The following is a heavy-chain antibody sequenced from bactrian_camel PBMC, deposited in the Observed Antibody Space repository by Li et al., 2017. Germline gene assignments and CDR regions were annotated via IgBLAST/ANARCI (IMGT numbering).Heavy chain of an antibody. D-gene: IGHD2*01. Sequence: HVQLVETGEALVQPGGSLRLSCTASVPAAGDYAVGWFRQAPGKEREAVSCIRWRSDTTYYAPSVNGRFTVSRDDAKNTLYLQTHSLKSEDTALYYCTIEGGWSAPGPGNPGHRL. V-gene: IGHV3S60*01. CDR2: IRWRSDTT. CDR1: VPAAGDYA. CDR3: TIEGGWSA. J-gene: IGHJ4*01.